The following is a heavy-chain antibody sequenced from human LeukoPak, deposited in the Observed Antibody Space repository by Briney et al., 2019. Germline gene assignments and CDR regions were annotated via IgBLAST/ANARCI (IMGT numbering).Heavy chain of an antibody. Sequence: GGSLRLSCAASGFSFSVSWMSWVRQAPGKGLEWVANIKYDGNEKYYVDSVKGRFSISRDNAKNSLYLQMNSLRAEDTAVYYCARGGTTFEHWGQGTLVTVSS. CDR1: GFSFSVSW. CDR2: IKYDGNEK. CDR3: ARGGTTFEH. J-gene: IGHJ4*02. V-gene: IGHV3-7*01. D-gene: IGHD1-1*01.